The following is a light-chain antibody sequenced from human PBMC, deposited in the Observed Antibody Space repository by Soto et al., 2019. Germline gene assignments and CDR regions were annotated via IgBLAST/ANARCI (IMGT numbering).Light chain of an antibody. V-gene: IGKV1-5*01. J-gene: IGKJ1*01. CDR2: DVS. Sequence: DIQMTQSPSTLSASVGDRVTITCRASHSISDWLAWYQQKPGKAPKLLIFDVSSLESGVPSRFSGSGSGTEFTLTISSLQPHDFATYYCQQYDTYPWTFGQGTKVEVK. CDR1: HSISDW. CDR3: QQYDTYPWT.